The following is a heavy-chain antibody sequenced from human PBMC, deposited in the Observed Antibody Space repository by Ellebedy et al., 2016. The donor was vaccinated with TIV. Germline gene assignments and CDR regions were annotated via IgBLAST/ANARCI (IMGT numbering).Heavy chain of an antibody. Sequence: SETLSLTXTVSGGSISSSSYYWGWIRQPPGKGLEWIGSIYYSGSTYYNPSLKSRVTISVDTSKNQFSLKLSSVTAADTAVYYCARGQRQWLRLGGYYFDYWGQGTLVTVSS. CDR2: IYYSGST. J-gene: IGHJ4*02. CDR3: ARGQRQWLRLGGYYFDY. D-gene: IGHD6-19*01. V-gene: IGHV4-39*07. CDR1: GGSISSSSYY.